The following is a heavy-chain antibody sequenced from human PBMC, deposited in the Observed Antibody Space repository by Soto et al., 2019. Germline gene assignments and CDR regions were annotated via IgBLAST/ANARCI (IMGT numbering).Heavy chain of an antibody. CDR2: IIPIFGTA. Sequence: ASVKVSCKASGGTFSSYAISWVRQAPGQGLEWMGGIIPIFGTANYAQKFQGRVTITADESKNTLYLQMNSLRAEDTAVYYCARDSEYSSSSDYYYYGMDVWGQGTTVTVSS. D-gene: IGHD6-6*01. CDR3: ARDSEYSSSSDYYYYGMDV. V-gene: IGHV1-69*13. J-gene: IGHJ6*02. CDR1: GGTFSSYA.